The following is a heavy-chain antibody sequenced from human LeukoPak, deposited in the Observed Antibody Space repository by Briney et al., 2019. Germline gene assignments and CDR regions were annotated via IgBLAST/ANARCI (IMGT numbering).Heavy chain of an antibody. CDR3: ARTHPRGSYYDY. V-gene: IGHV4-59*12. CDR1: GGSISSYY. J-gene: IGHJ4*02. CDR2: IYYSGST. D-gene: IGHD3-16*01. Sequence: PSETLSLTCTVSGGSISSYYWSWIRQPPGKGLEWIGYIYYSGSTNYNPSLKSRVTMSVDTSKNQFSLKLSSVTAADTVVYYCARTHPRGSYYDYWGQGTLVTVSS.